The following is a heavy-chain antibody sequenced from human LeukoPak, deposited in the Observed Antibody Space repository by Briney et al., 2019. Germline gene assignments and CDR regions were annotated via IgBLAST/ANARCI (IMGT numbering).Heavy chain of an antibody. CDR1: GYTFTGYY. CDR3: ARDILTGFAGFDL. V-gene: IGHV1-2*02. D-gene: IGHD3-9*01. CDR2: INPNSGGT. J-gene: IGHJ2*01. Sequence: ASVKVSCKASGYTFTGYYMHWVRQAPGQGLEWMGWINPNSGGTNYAQKFQGRVTMTRDTSISTAYMELSRLRSDDTAVYYCARDILTGFAGFDLWGRGTLVTVSS.